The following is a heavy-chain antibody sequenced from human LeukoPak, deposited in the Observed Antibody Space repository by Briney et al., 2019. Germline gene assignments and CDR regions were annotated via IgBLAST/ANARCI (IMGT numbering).Heavy chain of an antibody. CDR2: IYQSGTT. J-gene: IGHJ4*02. CDR1: GGSFSGYY. D-gene: IGHD3-3*01. V-gene: IGHV4-34*01. Sequence: SETLSLTCAVYGGSFSGYYWNWIRQSPGKGLEWIGEIYQSGTTNYNPSLKSRITISIDKSKNHFSLTVTSLTAADTAVYYCARVGNYGLLDYWGQGILVIVSS. CDR3: ARVGNYGLLDY.